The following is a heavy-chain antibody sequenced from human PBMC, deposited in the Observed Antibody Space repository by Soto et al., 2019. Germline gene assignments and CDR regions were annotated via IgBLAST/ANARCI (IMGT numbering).Heavy chain of an antibody. V-gene: IGHV3-30*18. J-gene: IGHJ6*02. Sequence: QVQLVESGGGVVQPGRSLRLSCAASGFTFSSYGMHWVRQAPGKGLEWVAVISYDGSNKYYADSVKGRFTISRDNSKTTLYXPMXSXTAEETAVYYCAKDSARSYSSSWYGGGFYYYYGMDVWGQGTTVTVSS. CDR3: AKDSARSYSSSWYGGGFYYYYGMDV. CDR1: GFTFSSYG. D-gene: IGHD6-13*01. CDR2: ISYDGSNK.